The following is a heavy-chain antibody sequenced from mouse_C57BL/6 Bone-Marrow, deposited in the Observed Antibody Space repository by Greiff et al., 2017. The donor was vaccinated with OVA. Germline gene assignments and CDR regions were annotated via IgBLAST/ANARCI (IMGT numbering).Heavy chain of an antibody. CDR3: EGSGYYGSGAMDY. CDR2: IYPRSGNT. CDR1: GYTFTSYG. D-gene: IGHD1-1*01. Sequence: QVQLQQSGAELARPGASVKLSCKASGYTFTSYGISWVKQRTGQGLEWIGEIYPRSGNTYYNEKFKGKATLTADKSSSTAYMGLRSLTSEDSAVYFCEGSGYYGSGAMDYWGQGTSVTVSS. J-gene: IGHJ4*01. V-gene: IGHV1-81*01.